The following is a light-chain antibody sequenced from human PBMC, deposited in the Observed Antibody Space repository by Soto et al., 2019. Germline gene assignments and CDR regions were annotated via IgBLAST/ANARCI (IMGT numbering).Light chain of an antibody. CDR1: QSIRTW. CDR3: QEYDTYSAT. Sequence: DIQMTQSPSILSASVGDRVTITCRASQSIRTWLAWYQQKGGKAPRLLIYRASTSESGVPARFSGSGSGTEFTLTISSLQPDDFATYDCQEYDTYSATFGQGTTLEIK. CDR2: RAS. V-gene: IGKV1-5*03. J-gene: IGKJ2*01.